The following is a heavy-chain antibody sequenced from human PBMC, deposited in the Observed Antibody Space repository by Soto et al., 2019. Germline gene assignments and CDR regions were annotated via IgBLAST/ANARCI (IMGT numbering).Heavy chain of an antibody. V-gene: IGHV4-59*01. Sequence: PSAPLSLTGTVSGGSIMDFYWSWIRQPPGKGLEWIGYIYYSGSTNYNPSLKSRVTSSVDTFKNQFSLNLRSMSPADTAVYYCARVGGLAARTFDYWGPGTLVTVSS. CDR3: ARVGGLAARTFDY. CDR2: IYYSGST. J-gene: IGHJ4*02. CDR1: GGSIMDFY. D-gene: IGHD6-6*01.